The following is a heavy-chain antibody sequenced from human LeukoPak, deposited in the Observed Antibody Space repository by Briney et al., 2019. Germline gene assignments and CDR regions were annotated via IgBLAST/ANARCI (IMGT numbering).Heavy chain of an antibody. CDR2: INPSGGST. V-gene: IGHV1-46*01. CDR3: ARVGGVAHTRGAFDI. CDR1: GDNFSSYV. Sequence: ASVKVSCKASGDNFSSYVLTWVRQAPGQGLEWMGIINPSGGSTSYAQKFQGRVTMTRDTSTSTVYMELSSLRSEDTAVYYCARVGGVAHTRGAFDIWGQGTMVTVSS. J-gene: IGHJ3*02.